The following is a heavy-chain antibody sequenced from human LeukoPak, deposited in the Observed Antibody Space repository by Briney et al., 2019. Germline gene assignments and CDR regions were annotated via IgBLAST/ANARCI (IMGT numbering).Heavy chain of an antibody. V-gene: IGHV4-30-4*01. J-gene: IGHJ5*02. D-gene: IGHD3-22*01. CDR2: MYYSGST. Sequence: SQSLSLTCTVSGGSISSGDYYWSWIRQPPGKGLVWIAYMYYSGSTYYNPSLKSRVTMSADTSKNQLSLKLSSVTAADTAVYYCARPYYYDSRIDLWGQGILVTVSS. CDR1: GGSISSGDYY. CDR3: ARPYYYDSRIDL.